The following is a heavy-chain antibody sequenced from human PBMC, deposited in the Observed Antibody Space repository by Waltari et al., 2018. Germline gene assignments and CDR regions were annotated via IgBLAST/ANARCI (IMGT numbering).Heavy chain of an antibody. J-gene: IGHJ4*02. D-gene: IGHD3-16*01. Sequence: LVQSGAEVKKPGASVKLSCMASGYRFTDIYIHWVRQAPGQGLEWIGRIIPANGVTIYAQRLQGRVTVTRDTSTSTVYMELNSLRSDDTAVYYCVTDGGHHDLDYWGQGTLVTVSS. CDR3: VTDGGHHDLDY. V-gene: IGHV1-46*04. CDR1: GYRFTDIY. CDR2: IIPANGVT.